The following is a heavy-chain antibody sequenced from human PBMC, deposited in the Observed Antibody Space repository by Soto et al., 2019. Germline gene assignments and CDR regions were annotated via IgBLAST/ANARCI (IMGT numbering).Heavy chain of an antibody. V-gene: IGHV3-74*01. CDR3: ARSPGGYYID. D-gene: IGHD3-9*01. CDR2: INTDGSST. J-gene: IGHJ3*01. Sequence: EVQLVESGGGLVQPGGSLRLSCADSGFSFSSYWMHWVRQGPGKGLVWVSRINTDGSSTNYADSVKGRITISRDNAKITVYLQMNSLRAEDTAVYYCARSPGGYYIDWGQGTMVTVSS. CDR1: GFSFSSYW.